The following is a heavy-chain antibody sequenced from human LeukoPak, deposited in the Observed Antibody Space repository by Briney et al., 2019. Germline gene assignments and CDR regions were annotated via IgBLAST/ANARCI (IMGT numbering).Heavy chain of an antibody. V-gene: IGHV3-33*06. CDR3: AKDAQIGFDYSNSLEH. CDR2: IWSDATNQ. D-gene: IGHD4-11*01. Sequence: PGTSLRVSCEASGFTFSHFGMHWVRQAPGKGLEWVAVIWSDATNQYYGDSVKGRFTISRDNFKKTVCLQMDSLRAEDTAVYYCAKDAQIGFDYSNSLEHWGQGSLVIVSS. J-gene: IGHJ4*02. CDR1: GFTFSHFG.